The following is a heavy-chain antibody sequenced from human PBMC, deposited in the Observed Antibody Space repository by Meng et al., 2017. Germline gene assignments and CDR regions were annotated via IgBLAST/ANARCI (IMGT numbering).Heavy chain of an antibody. J-gene: IGHJ4*02. Sequence: GESLKISCAASGFTFSSYAMHWVRQAPGKGLEWVAVISYDGSNKYYADSVKGRFTISRDNSKNTLYLQMNSLRAEDTAVYYCATNRIDSFFPKIYDSSGYLDYWGQGTLVTVSS. V-gene: IGHV3-30*04. CDR1: GFTFSSYA. CDR3: ATNRIDSFFPKIYDSSGYLDY. D-gene: IGHD3-22*01. CDR2: ISYDGSNK.